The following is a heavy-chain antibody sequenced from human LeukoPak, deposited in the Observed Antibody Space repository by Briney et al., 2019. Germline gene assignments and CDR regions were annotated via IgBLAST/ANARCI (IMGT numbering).Heavy chain of an antibody. V-gene: IGHV3-53*01. CDR2: LYGGGAT. CDR3: ARASTIGAAGLFDY. Sequence: PGVSLRLSCAASGFTVSSNYMSWVRQGPGKGLEWVSVLYGGGATFYSDSVKGRFTISRDNSKNTLYLQMNSLTAEDTAIYYCARASTIGAAGLFDYWGQGALVTVSS. CDR1: GFTVSSNY. J-gene: IGHJ4*02. D-gene: IGHD6-13*01.